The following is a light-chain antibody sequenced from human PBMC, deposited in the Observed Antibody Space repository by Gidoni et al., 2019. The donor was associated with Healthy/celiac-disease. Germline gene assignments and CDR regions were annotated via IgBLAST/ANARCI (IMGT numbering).Light chain of an antibody. CDR2: DAP. V-gene: IGKV3-11*01. J-gene: IGKJ5*01. CDR1: QIVRSY. Sequence: ELVLTQSPATLSLSPVERATLSCTASQIVRSYLACYHQKPGQAPRLLIYDAPNRAAGIPARFSGSGSGTDFTLTISRLEPEDCAVYYCQQRSYWPAFGQGTRLEIK. CDR3: QQRSYWPA.